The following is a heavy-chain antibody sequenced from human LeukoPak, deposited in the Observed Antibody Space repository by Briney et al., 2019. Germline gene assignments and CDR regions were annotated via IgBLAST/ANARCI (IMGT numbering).Heavy chain of an antibody. V-gene: IGHV3-21*01. D-gene: IGHD2-2*01. J-gene: IGHJ4*02. CDR2: ISGSSRYT. CDR3: AREPSAIPVDY. Sequence: PGGSLRLSCAASGFTFSSYEMNWVRQAPGKGLEWVSYISGSSRYTNYADSVKGRFTISRDNAKNPLYLQMNSLRAEDTAVYYCAREPSAIPVDYWGQGTLVTVSS. CDR1: GFTFSSYE.